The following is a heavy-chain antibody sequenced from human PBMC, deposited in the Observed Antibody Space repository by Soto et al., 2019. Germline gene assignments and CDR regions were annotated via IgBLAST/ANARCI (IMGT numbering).Heavy chain of an antibody. Sequence: SETLSLTCTVSGVSVSTYYWSWIRQPPGKELEWIAYIYYSGSTNYNPSLKSRVTISVDTSKNQFSLKLTSVTAADTAVYYCARTYDGSGPNSGGYGFDIWGQGTMVTVSS. CDR3: ARTYDGSGPNSGGYGFDI. CDR1: GVSVSTYY. V-gene: IGHV4-59*02. D-gene: IGHD3-22*01. CDR2: IYYSGST. J-gene: IGHJ3*02.